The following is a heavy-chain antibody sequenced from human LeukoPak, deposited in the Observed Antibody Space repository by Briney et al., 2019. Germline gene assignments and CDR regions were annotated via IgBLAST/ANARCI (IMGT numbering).Heavy chain of an antibody. V-gene: IGHV3-48*02. Sequence: QPGSSLRLSCAVSVFTFTSYSMNGLRQAPGKGLEWLSYISTDSSGIYYADFVKSRFTISRDDSKNSLYLQLNSLRDEDTAMYYCARDRNWAFDYRGQGTLVTVSS. CDR3: ARDRNWAFDY. D-gene: IGHD1-1*01. J-gene: IGHJ4*02. CDR1: VFTFTSYS. CDR2: ISTDSSGI.